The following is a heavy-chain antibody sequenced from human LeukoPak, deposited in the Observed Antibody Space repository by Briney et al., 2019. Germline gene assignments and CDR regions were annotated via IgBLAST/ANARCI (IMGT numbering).Heavy chain of an antibody. D-gene: IGHD3-9*01. J-gene: IGHJ5*02. Sequence: ASVKVSCKASGYTFTDYYMNWVRQAPGQGLEWMGWINPNSGGTNYAQKFQGRVTMTRDTPMSTAYMELSRLRSDDTAVYYCARGGGYFDWSASGSWGQGTLVTVSS. CDR3: ARGGGYFDWSASGS. CDR1: GYTFTDYY. CDR2: INPNSGGT. V-gene: IGHV1-2*02.